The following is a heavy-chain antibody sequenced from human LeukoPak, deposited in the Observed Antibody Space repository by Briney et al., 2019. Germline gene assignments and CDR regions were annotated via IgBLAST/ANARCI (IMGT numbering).Heavy chain of an antibody. J-gene: IGHJ1*01. CDR2: INPDGRDT. CDR1: GFTFNRCW. V-gene: IGHV3-7*01. Sequence: GGSLRLSCVVSGFTFNRCWMNWVRQAPGKGLEWVAHINPDGRDTYYVDSVKGRFTISRDNAQNSMYLQMNSLRVGDTAVYYCTSWGDTTAEYFQRWGQGTLVTVSS. D-gene: IGHD2-21*02. CDR3: TSWGDTTAEYFQR.